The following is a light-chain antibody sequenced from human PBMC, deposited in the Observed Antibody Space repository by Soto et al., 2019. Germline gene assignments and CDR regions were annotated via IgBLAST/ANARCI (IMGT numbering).Light chain of an antibody. CDR3: QQYTDWPWGT. Sequence: EIVITQSPTTLSLCPGETATLSCRASQSVHSNLAWFQQHPGQAPRLLIYGASSRATGIPVRFSGSGSGTEFTLTISSLQPEDFAVYYCQQYTDWPWGTFGGGTKVDIK. CDR1: QSVHSN. CDR2: GAS. J-gene: IGKJ4*01. V-gene: IGKV3-15*01.